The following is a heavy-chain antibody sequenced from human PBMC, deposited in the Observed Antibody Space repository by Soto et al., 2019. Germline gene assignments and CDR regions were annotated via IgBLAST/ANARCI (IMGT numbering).Heavy chain of an antibody. D-gene: IGHD3-22*01. CDR2: ISYDGSNK. Sequence: GGSLRLSCAASGFTFSSYGMHWVRQAPGKGLEWVAVISYDGSNKYYADSVKGRFTISRDNSKNTLYLQMNSLRAEDTAVYYCAKDQQVGYYDSSGYYGPFDYWGQGTLVTV. CDR3: AKDQQVGYYDSSGYYGPFDY. CDR1: GFTFSSYG. V-gene: IGHV3-30*18. J-gene: IGHJ4*02.